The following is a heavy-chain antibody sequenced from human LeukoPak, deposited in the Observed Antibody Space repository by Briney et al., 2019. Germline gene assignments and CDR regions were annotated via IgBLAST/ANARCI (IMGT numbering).Heavy chain of an antibody. Sequence: PGGSLRLSCAASGFTCSSYWMSWVRQAPGKGLEWVANIKQDGSEKYYVDSVKGRFTIYRDNAKNSLYLQMNSLRAEDTAVYYCVREVVTDFDYWGQGTLVTVSS. J-gene: IGHJ4*02. V-gene: IGHV3-7*01. D-gene: IGHD3-22*01. CDR2: IKQDGSEK. CDR1: GFTCSSYW. CDR3: VREVVTDFDY.